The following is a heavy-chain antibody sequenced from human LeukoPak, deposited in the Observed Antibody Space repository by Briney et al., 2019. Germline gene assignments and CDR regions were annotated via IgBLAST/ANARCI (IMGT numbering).Heavy chain of an antibody. CDR1: GYTFTGYY. D-gene: IGHD1-26*01. CDR2: INPNSGGT. V-gene: IGHV1-2*02. J-gene: IGHJ3*02. CDR3: ARGSEATTSAFDI. Sequence: GASVKVSCKASGYTFTGYYMHWVRQAPGQGLEWMGWINPNSGGTNYAQKFQGRVTMTRDTSISTAYMELSRLRSDDTAVYYCARGSEATTSAFDIWGQGTMVTVSS.